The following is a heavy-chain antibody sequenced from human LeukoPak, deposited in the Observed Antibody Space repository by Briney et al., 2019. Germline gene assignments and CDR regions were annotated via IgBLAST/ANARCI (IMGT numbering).Heavy chain of an antibody. D-gene: IGHD3-22*01. Sequence: PGGSLRLSCAASGFTFDDYAMHWVRQAPGRGLEWVSLISGDGGSTYYADSVKGRFTISRDNSKNSLYLQMNSLRTEDTALYYCAKDQGRHYYDSSGYSFWGQGTLVAVSS. CDR2: ISGDGGST. CDR1: GFTFDDYA. J-gene: IGHJ4*02. V-gene: IGHV3-43*02. CDR3: AKDQGRHYYDSSGYSF.